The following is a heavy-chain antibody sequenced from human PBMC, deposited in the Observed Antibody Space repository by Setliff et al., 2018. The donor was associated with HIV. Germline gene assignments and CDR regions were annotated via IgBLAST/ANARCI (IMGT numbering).Heavy chain of an antibody. Sequence: PSETLSLTCTVSGSSISSNYYWAWIRQAPGKGLEWIGCIDASANTYYIPSLKSRLTMSVDTSKNQFSLRLTSVTAADTGVYYCARDSGYYDSSGISGDYWGQGTLVTVSS. D-gene: IGHD3-22*01. CDR3: ARDSGYYDSSGISGDY. CDR1: GSSISSNYY. J-gene: IGHJ4*02. V-gene: IGHV4-38-2*02. CDR2: IDASANT.